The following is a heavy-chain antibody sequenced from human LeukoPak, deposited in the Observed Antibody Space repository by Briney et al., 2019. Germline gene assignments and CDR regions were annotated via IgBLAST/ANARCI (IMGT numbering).Heavy chain of an antibody. D-gene: IGHD3-10*01. V-gene: IGHV3-30*14. Sequence: PGRSLRLSCAASGFTFSSYAMHWVRQAPGKGLEWVAVISYDGSNKYYADSVKGRFNISRDNSKNTLDLQMNSLRAEDTAVYYCARMPFTRNDYYGLDVWGQGTTVTVSS. CDR3: ARMPFTRNDYYGLDV. CDR1: GFTFSSYA. J-gene: IGHJ6*02. CDR2: ISYDGSNK.